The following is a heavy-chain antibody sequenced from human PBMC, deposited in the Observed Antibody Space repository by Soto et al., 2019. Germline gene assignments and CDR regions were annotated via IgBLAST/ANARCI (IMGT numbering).Heavy chain of an antibody. V-gene: IGHV4-39*02. D-gene: IGHD1-26*01. Sequence: PSQTLSLTCDVSGDAISTSSYYWGWIRQPPGKGLEWIASIYYSGATYYNPSLQSRVTISVDTSNNRFSLTLSSLTAADTAVYFCARLAYSGYPQPWGQGSLVTVSS. CDR2: IYYSGAT. J-gene: IGHJ1*01. CDR3: ARLAYSGYPQP. CDR1: GDAISTSSYY.